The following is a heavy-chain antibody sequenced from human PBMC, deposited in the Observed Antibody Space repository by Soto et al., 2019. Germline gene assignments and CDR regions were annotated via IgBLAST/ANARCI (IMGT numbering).Heavy chain of an antibody. V-gene: IGHV4-39*01. Sequence: PSETLSLTCTVSGDSVSSSNYYWGWIRHPPGKGLEWIGSVYYSGSTYYNPSLKSRVTMSVDTSKNQFSLKLSSVTAADAAVYYCARHPTFSGWEYYFDYWGQGTPVTVSS. J-gene: IGHJ4*02. CDR1: GDSVSSSNYY. CDR2: VYYSGST. D-gene: IGHD6-19*01. CDR3: ARHPTFSGWEYYFDY.